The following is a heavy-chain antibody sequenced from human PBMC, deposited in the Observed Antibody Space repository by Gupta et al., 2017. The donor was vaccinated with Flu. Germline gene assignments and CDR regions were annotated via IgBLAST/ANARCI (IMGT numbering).Heavy chain of an antibody. CDR3: ARFSRQPGGAMYWYFDL. J-gene: IGHJ2*01. CDR2: MNPNSGNT. Sequence: QVQLVQSGAEVKKPGASVKVSCKASGYTFTSYDINWVRQATGQGLEWMGWMNPNSGNTGYAQKFQGRVTMTRNTSISTAYMELSSLRSEDTAVYYCARFSRQPGGAMYWYFDLWGRGTLVTVSS. V-gene: IGHV1-8*01. CDR1: GYTFTSYD. D-gene: IGHD2-21*01.